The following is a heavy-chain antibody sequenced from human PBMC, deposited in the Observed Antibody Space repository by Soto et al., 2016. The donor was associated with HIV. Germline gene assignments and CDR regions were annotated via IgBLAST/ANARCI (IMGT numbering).Heavy chain of an antibody. CDR1: GGTFSSYA. D-gene: IGHD3-10*01. V-gene: IGHV1-69*06. CDR3: ARIYGSGIPNWFDP. J-gene: IGHJ5*02. Sequence: QVQLVQSGAEVKKPGSSVKVSCKASGGTFSSYAISWVRQAPGQGLEWMGGIIPIFGTANYAQKFQGRVTMTTDTSTSTAYMELRSLRSDDTAVYYCARIYGSGIPNWFDPGAREPWSPSPQ. CDR2: IIPIFGTA.